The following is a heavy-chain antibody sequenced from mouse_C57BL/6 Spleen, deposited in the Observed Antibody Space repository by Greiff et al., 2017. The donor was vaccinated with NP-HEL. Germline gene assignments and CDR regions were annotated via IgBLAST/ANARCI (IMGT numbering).Heavy chain of an antibody. CDR2: IDPETGGT. V-gene: IGHV1-15*01. Sequence: VQRVESGAELVRPGASVTLSCKASGYTFTDYEMHWVKQTPVHGLEWIGAIDPETGGTAYNQKFKGKAILTADKSSNTAYMELRSLTSEDSAVYYCTRKGDYGISYGFAYWGQGTLVTVSA. CDR1: GYTFTDYE. CDR3: TRKGDYGISYGFAY. J-gene: IGHJ3*01. D-gene: IGHD1-1*01.